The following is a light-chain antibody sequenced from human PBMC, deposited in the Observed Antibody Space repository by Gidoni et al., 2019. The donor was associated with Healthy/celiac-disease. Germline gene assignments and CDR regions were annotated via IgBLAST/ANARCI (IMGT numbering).Light chain of an antibody. Sequence: EIVMTQSPATLSVSPGDRATLSCRASQSVSRNLAWYQQKPGQAPRILIYGASTRATGIPARFSGSGSGTEFTLTISSLQSEDVAVYYCQKYNNWPITFXQXTRLEIK. V-gene: IGKV3-15*01. J-gene: IGKJ5*01. CDR1: QSVSRN. CDR3: QKYNNWPIT. CDR2: GAS.